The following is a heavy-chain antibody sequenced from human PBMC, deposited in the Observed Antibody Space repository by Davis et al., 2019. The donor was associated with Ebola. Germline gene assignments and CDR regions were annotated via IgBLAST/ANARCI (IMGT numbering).Heavy chain of an antibody. CDR2: ISNDGGYK. CDR3: AKEGGS. D-gene: IGHD5-12*01. Sequence: GESLKISCAASGFTVSSYALHWVRQAPGKGLEWVAHISNDGGYKHYGDSVKGRFTISRDNSKNTLFLQMNSLRPDDTAVYYCAKEGGSWGQGTLVTVSS. CDR1: GFTVSSYA. V-gene: IGHV3-30*01. J-gene: IGHJ5*02.